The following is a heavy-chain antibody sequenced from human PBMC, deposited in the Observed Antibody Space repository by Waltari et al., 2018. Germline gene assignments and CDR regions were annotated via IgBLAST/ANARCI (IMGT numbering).Heavy chain of an antibody. D-gene: IGHD3-22*01. Sequence: EVQLVQSGAEVKKPGATVKISCKASGYTFTDYYMHWVQQAPGKGLEWMGRVDPEDGETIYAEKFQGRVTITADTSTDTAYMELSSLRSEDTAVYYCATCAYYYDSSGSNWFDPWGQGTLVTVSS. V-gene: IGHV1-69-2*01. J-gene: IGHJ5*02. CDR2: VDPEDGET. CDR1: GYTFTDYY. CDR3: ATCAYYYDSSGSNWFDP.